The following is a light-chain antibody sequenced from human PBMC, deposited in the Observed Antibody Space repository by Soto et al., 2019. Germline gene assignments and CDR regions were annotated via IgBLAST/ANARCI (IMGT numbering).Light chain of an antibody. J-gene: IGLJ2*01. CDR1: TSDVAYYDL. CDR3: CTYAGHVPK. V-gene: IGLV2-23*02. Sequence: QSALTQPASVSGSPGQSITISCAGTTSDVAYYDLVSWYQQHPGRAPKLLIYEVHKRPSGISVRFSGSKSGATASLTIPGLLPEDEAVYFCCTYAGHVPKFGGGTKLTVL. CDR2: EVH.